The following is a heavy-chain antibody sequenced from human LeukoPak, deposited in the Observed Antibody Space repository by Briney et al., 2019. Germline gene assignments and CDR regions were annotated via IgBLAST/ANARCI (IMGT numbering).Heavy chain of an antibody. CDR1: GFTFSSYS. CDR2: ISSSSSYI. J-gene: IGHJ4*02. V-gene: IGHV3-21*04. CDR3: ARAPPSGSGLFDY. D-gene: IGHD3-10*01. Sequence: KAGGSLRLSCAASGFTFSSYSMNWVRQAPGKGLEWVSSISSSSSYIYYADSVKGRFTISRDNAKNSLYLQMNSLRVEDTAVYYCARAPPSGSGLFDYWGQGTLVTVSS.